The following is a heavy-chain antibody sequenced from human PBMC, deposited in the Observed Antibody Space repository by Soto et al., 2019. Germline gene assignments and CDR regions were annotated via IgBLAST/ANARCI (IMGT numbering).Heavy chain of an antibody. V-gene: IGHV4-30-2*01. CDR2: IYHSGST. D-gene: IGHD6-19*01. CDR3: ARDQLGTVAGDGYFDL. CDR1: GGSISSGGYS. Sequence: QLQLQESGSGLVKPSQTLSLTCAVSGGSISSGGYSWSWIRQPPGKGLEWIGYIYHSGSTYYNPSLKSRVTLSVDRSKNQCSLKLSSVTAADTAVYYCARDQLGTVAGDGYFDLWGRGTLVTVSS. J-gene: IGHJ2*01.